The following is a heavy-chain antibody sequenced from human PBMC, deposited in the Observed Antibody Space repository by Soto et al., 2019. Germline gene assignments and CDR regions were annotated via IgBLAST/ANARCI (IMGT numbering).Heavy chain of an antibody. CDR3: ASSSSSWYYYYMDV. J-gene: IGHJ6*03. Sequence: LPETLSLTCTVSGGSINSYYWSWIRQPPGKGLEWIGFIYYTGITKYNPSLQSRVTISLDTSKNQFSLKLSSVTAADTAVYYCASSSSSWYYYYMDVWGKGTTVTVSS. CDR2: IYYTGIT. D-gene: IGHD6-6*01. V-gene: IGHV4-59*08. CDR1: GGSINSYY.